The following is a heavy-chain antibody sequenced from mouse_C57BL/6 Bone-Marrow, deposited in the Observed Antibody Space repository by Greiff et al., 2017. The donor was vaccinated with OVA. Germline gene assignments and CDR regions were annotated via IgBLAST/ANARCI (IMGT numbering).Heavy chain of an antibody. CDR1: GYSFTGYY. Sequence: EVQGVESGPELVKPGASVKISCKASGYSFTGYYMNWVKQSPEKSLEWIGEINPSTGGTTYNQKFKAKATLTVDKSSSTAYMQLKSLTSEDSAVYYCAKGFYYGSSYPFAYWGQGTLVSVSA. CDR2: INPSTGGT. CDR3: AKGFYYGSSYPFAY. D-gene: IGHD1-1*01. V-gene: IGHV1-42*01. J-gene: IGHJ3*01.